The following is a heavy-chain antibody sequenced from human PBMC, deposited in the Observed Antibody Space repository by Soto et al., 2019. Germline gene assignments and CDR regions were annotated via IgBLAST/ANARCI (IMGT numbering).Heavy chain of an antibody. D-gene: IGHD2-2*01. CDR1: GGTFSSYA. V-gene: IGHV1-69*13. J-gene: IGHJ6*02. CDR3: ARDSGIVVVPAALYYYGMDV. Sequence: ASVKVSCKASGGTFSSYAISWVRQAPGQGLEWMGGIIPIFGTANYAQKFQGRVTITADESTSTAYMELSSLRSEDTAVYYCARDSGIVVVPAALYYYGMDVWGQGTTGTVSS. CDR2: IIPIFGTA.